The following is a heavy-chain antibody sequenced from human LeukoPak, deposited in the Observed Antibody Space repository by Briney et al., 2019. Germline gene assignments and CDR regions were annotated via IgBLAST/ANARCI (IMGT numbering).Heavy chain of an antibody. CDR3: AKAGWYSAKTYAAYDDAYDI. CDR1: GFTFNNYA. J-gene: IGHJ3*02. CDR2: ISAGGGGT. D-gene: IGHD2-21*01. Sequence: GGSLRLSCAASGFTFNNYAMSWVRQAPGKGLEWVSAISAGGGGTYYADSVKGRFTISRDNSKKKVFLQMNSVRADDTAVYYCAKAGWYSAKTYAAYDDAYDIWGRGTMVTVSS. V-gene: IGHV3-23*01.